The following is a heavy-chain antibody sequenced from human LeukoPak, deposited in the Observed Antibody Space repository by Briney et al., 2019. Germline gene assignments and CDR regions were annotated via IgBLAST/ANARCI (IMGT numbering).Heavy chain of an antibody. Sequence: SETLSLTCTVSGDSISSYYWSWIRQPAGKGLEWIGRIYSTGSTNYNPSLKSRVAMSVDTLKNQFSLRLRSVTAADTAVYYCARQIASAGTAGFDFWGQGARVTVSS. CDR2: IYSTGST. V-gene: IGHV4-4*07. D-gene: IGHD6-13*01. J-gene: IGHJ4*02. CDR3: ARQIASAGTAGFDF. CDR1: GDSISSYY.